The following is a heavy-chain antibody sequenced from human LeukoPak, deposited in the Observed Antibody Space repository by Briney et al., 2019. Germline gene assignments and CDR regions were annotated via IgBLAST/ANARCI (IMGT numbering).Heavy chain of an antibody. CDR1: GFTFSAYA. CDR3: ARDMTGGIWARATSFDH. Sequence: GGSLRLSCAASGFTFSAYAMHWVRQAPGKGLQWVAVISYDGSNKYYADSVKGRFTISRDNSKNTLYLQMNSLRPEDTAVYYCARDMTGGIWARATSFDHWGQGTLVTVSS. J-gene: IGHJ4*02. V-gene: IGHV3-30*04. CDR2: ISYDGSNK. D-gene: IGHD1-14*01.